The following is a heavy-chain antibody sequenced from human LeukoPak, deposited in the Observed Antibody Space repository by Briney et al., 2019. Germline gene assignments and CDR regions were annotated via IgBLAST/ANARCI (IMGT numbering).Heavy chain of an antibody. D-gene: IGHD1-26*01. Sequence: SETLSLTCTVSGGSISSYYWNWIRQPPGKGLEWIGYIYYSGSTNYNPSLKSRVTISVDTSKNQFSLKLSSVTAADTAVYYCARGAPVVGPSYYFDYWGQGTLVTVSS. V-gene: IGHV4-59*01. CDR1: GGSISSYY. CDR2: IYYSGST. CDR3: ARGAPVVGPSYYFDY. J-gene: IGHJ4*02.